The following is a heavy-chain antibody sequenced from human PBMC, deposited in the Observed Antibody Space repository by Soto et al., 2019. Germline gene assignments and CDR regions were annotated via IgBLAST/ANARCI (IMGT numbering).Heavy chain of an antibody. Sequence: LRLSCAASGFTFSSYSMNWVRQAPGKGLEWVSSISSSSSYIYYADSVKGRFTISRDNAKNSLYLQMNSLRAEDTAVYYCARCLEYSSSSGVAWYFDYWGQGTLVTVSS. CDR3: ARCLEYSSSSGVAWYFDY. V-gene: IGHV3-21*01. CDR1: GFTFSSYS. CDR2: ISSSSSYI. J-gene: IGHJ4*02. D-gene: IGHD6-6*01.